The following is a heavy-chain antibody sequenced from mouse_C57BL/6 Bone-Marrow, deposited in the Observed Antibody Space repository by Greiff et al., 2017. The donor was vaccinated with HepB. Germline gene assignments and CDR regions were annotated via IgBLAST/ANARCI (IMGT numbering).Heavy chain of an antibody. CDR2: IYPGDGDT. D-gene: IGHD2-5*01. CDR1: GYAFSSYW. V-gene: IGHV1-80*01. J-gene: IGHJ3*01. CDR3: ARGAYYSNRFAY. Sequence: VQLQQSGAELVKPGASVKISCKASGYAFSSYWMNWVKQRPGKGLEWIGQIYPGDGDTNYNGKFKGKATLTADKSSSTAYMQLSSLTSEDSAVYFCARGAYYSNRFAYWGQGTLVTVSA.